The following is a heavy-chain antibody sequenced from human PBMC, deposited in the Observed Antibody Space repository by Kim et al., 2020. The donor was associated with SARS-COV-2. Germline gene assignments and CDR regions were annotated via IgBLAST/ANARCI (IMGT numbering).Heavy chain of an antibody. J-gene: IGHJ3*02. D-gene: IGHD1-26*01. CDR3: ARAGWARIVGGFGI. V-gene: IGHV4-59*01. Sequence: NPSLKRRVTISVDTSKNQCSLKLSSVPAADTAVYYCARAGWARIVGGFGIWGQGTMVTVSS.